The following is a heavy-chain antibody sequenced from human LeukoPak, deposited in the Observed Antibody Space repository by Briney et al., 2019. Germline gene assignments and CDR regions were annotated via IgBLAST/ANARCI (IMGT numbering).Heavy chain of an antibody. V-gene: IGHV3-21*04. Sequence: PGGSLRLSCAASGFTFSSYSMNWVRQAPGKGLEWVSSISSSSSYIYYADSVKGRFTISRHNSKNTLYLQMNSLRAEDTAVYYCARDGQVGATSDWGQGTLVTVSS. CDR1: GFTFSSYS. CDR3: ARDGQVGATSD. D-gene: IGHD1-26*01. CDR2: ISSSSSYI. J-gene: IGHJ4*02.